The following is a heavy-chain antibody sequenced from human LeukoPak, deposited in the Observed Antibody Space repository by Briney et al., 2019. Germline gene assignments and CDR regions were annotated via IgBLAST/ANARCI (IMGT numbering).Heavy chain of an antibody. CDR1: GFTFSSYG. CDR3: AKNLPDGGRDY. Sequence: PGGSLRLSCAASGFTFSSYGMHWVRQAPGKGLEWVAVISYDGSNKYYADSVKGRFTISRDNSKNTLYLQMNSLRAEDTAVYYCAKNLPDGGRDYWGQGTLLTVSS. J-gene: IGHJ4*02. CDR2: ISYDGSNK. V-gene: IGHV3-30*18. D-gene: IGHD4-23*01.